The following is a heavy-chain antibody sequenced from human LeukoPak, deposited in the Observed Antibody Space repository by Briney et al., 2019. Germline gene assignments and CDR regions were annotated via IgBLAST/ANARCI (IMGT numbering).Heavy chain of an antibody. V-gene: IGHV5-51*01. CDR3: ARHTNDYGGYGDY. J-gene: IGHJ4*02. D-gene: IGHD4-23*01. CDR2: IYPGDSDT. CDR1: GYRFTSYW. Sequence: PGESLKISCKGSGYRFTSYWIGWVGQMPGKGLEWMGIIYPGDSDTRYSPSFQGQVTISADKSISAAYLQWSSLKASDTAMYYCARHTNDYGGYGDYWGQGTLVTVSS.